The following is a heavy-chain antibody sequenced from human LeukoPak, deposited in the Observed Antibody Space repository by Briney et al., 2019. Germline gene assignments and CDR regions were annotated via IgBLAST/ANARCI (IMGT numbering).Heavy chain of an antibody. CDR1: GGSISSYY. CDR2: IYYSGST. D-gene: IGHD6-13*01. Sequence: KSSETLSLTCTVSGGSISSYYWSWIRQPPGKGLEWIGYIYYSGSTNYNPSLKSRVTISVDTSKNQFSLKLSSVTAADTAVYYCARERAAAGIVRWFDPWGQGTLVTVSS. V-gene: IGHV4-59*01. CDR3: ARERAAAGIVRWFDP. J-gene: IGHJ5*02.